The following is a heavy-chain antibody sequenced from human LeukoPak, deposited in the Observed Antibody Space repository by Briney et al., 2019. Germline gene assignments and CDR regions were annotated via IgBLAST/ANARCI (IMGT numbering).Heavy chain of an antibody. CDR2: IKQDGSEK. CDR1: GFTFSSYW. CDR3: AKSTGGSGSYYSSDY. V-gene: IGHV3-7*03. D-gene: IGHD3-10*01. Sequence: GGSLRLSCAASGFTFSSYWMSWVRQAPGKGLEWVANIKQDGSEKYYVDSVKGRFTIPRDNAKNSLYLQMNSLRAEDTAVYYCAKSTGGSGSYYSSDYWGQGTLVTVSS. J-gene: IGHJ4*02.